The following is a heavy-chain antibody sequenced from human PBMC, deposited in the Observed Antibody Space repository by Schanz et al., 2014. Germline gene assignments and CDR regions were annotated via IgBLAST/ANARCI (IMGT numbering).Heavy chain of an antibody. CDR3: AKQHIVRGVIYLNWFDS. D-gene: IGHD3-10*01. CDR1: GFSFGNYG. Sequence: EVQLVESGGGLVQPGGSLRLSCEASGFSFGNYGMSWVRQAPGKGLEWVSGFDAHDGRAYYADSAKGRFTISRDNSKSTLYVEMNSLRVEDTAVYYCAKQHIVRGVIYLNWFDSWGQGTLVTVSS. J-gene: IGHJ5*01. V-gene: IGHV3-23*04. CDR2: FDAHDGRA.